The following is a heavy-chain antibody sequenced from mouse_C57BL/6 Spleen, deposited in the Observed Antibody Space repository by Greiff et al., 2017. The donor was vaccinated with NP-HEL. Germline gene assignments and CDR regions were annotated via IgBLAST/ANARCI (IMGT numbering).Heavy chain of an antibody. D-gene: IGHD2-4*01. J-gene: IGHJ2*01. V-gene: IGHV1-64*01. CDR2: IHPNSGST. CDR3: ARTNYYDYYFDY. CDR1: GYTFTSYW. Sequence: VQLQQPGAELVKPGASVKLSCKASGYTFTSYWMHWVKQRPGQGLEWIGMIHPNSGSTNYNEKFKSKATLTVDKSSSTAYMQLSSLTSEDSAVYYCARTNYYDYYFDYWGQGTTLTVSS.